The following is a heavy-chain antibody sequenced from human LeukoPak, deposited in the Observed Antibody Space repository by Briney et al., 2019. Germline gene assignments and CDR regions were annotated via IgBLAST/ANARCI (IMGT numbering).Heavy chain of an antibody. CDR2: INPSGGST. CDR1: GYTFTSYY. V-gene: IGHV1-46*01. CDR3: ARDKVDIVATTRRQYYYGMDV. J-gene: IGHJ6*02. D-gene: IGHD5-12*01. Sequence: ASVKVSCKASGYTFTSYYMHWVRQAPGQGLEWMGIINPSGGSTSYAQKFQGRVTMTRDTSTSTVYMELSSLRSEDTAVYYCARDKVDIVATTRRQYYYGMDVWGQGTTVTVSS.